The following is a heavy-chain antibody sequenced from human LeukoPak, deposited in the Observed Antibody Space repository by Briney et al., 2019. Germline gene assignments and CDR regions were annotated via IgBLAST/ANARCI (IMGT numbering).Heavy chain of an antibody. CDR2: IETGGAST. CDR3: ARDRPAYCGGDCYPNWFDP. CDR1: GFTISSDG. D-gene: IGHD2-21*02. V-gene: IGHV3-23*01. J-gene: IGHJ5*02. Sequence: GGSLRLSCAASGFTISSDGMSWVRQAPGKGLEWVSAIETGGASTYYADSVKGRFSISRDNSKNTLYLQMNSLRAEDTAVYYCARDRPAYCGGDCYPNWFDPWGQGTLVTVSS.